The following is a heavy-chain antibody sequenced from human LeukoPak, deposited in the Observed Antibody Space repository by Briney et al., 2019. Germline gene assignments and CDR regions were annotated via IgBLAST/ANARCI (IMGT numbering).Heavy chain of an antibody. J-gene: IGHJ3*02. D-gene: IGHD6-19*01. CDR1: GYSISSGYY. Sequence: SETLSLTCTVSGYSISSGYYWGWIRQPPGKGLEWIGSIYHSGSTYYNPSLKSRVTISVDTSKNQFSLKLSSVTAADTAVYYCARDNSSGWVLEQNAFDIWGQGTMVTVSS. CDR3: ARDNSSGWVLEQNAFDI. CDR2: IYHSGST. V-gene: IGHV4-38-2*02.